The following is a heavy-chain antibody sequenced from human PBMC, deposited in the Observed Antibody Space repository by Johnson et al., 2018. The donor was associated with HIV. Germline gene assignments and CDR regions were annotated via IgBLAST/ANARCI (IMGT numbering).Heavy chain of an antibody. Sequence: VQLVESGGGLVQPGRSLILSCAASGFTFNDYAMHWVRQAPGKGLEWVSTISWNSGTIGYADSVKGRFTISRDNAKNSLYLQMNSLRAEDTAVYYCARGGSCYNAHFDIWGQGTMVT. CDR1: GFTFNDYA. J-gene: IGHJ3*02. CDR3: ARGGSCYNAHFDI. D-gene: IGHD2-15*01. CDR2: ISWNSGTI. V-gene: IGHV3-9*01.